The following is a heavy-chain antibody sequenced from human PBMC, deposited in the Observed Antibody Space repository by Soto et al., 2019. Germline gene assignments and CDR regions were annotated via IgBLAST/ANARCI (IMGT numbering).Heavy chain of an antibody. J-gene: IGHJ4*02. Sequence: GGSLRLSCAASGFTFSSYSMNWVRQAPGKGLEWVSYISSSSSTIYYADSVKGRFTISRDNAKNSLYLQMNSLRDEDTAVYYCARDQDRAAAAAFVFDYWGQGTLVTVSS. CDR1: GFTFSSYS. CDR3: ARDQDRAAAAAFVFDY. CDR2: ISSSSSTI. V-gene: IGHV3-48*02. D-gene: IGHD6-13*01.